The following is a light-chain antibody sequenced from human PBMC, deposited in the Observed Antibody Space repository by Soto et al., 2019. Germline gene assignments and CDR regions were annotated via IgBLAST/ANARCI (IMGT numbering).Light chain of an antibody. Sequence: DIPMTQSPYTLSASVGDRVTITCRASQTINSWLAWYQQKPGKAPKLLIHKASSLESGVPSRFSGSGSGTEFTLTISSLQPDDFATYYCQQYNSHPFTFGPGTKVDIK. CDR1: QTINSW. CDR3: QQYNSHPFT. V-gene: IGKV1-5*03. CDR2: KAS. J-gene: IGKJ3*01.